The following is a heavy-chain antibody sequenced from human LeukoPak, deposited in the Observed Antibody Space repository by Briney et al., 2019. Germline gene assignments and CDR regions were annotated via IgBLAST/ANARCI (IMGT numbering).Heavy chain of an antibody. CDR3: ARQDGFLDGYNSDDWDYFDY. J-gene: IGHJ4*02. CDR1: GGSMTDSRYS. V-gene: IGHV4-39*01. D-gene: IGHD5-24*01. CDR2: VNFSGTT. Sequence: SETLSLTCAVSGGSMTDSRYSWVWIRQSPGKGLEWIGSVNFSGTTYYNPSVQSRLTISMDTSTKQFSLTQSAVTATDTAVYYCARQDGFLDGYNSDDWDYFDYWGQGTLVTVSS.